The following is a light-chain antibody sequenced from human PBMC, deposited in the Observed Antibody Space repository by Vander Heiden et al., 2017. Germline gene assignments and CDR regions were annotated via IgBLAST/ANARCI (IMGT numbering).Light chain of an antibody. V-gene: IGKV2-28*01. Sequence: DIVLTQSPLSLPVNPGGPASISCRSSQSLLHNNVYKYLNWYLQKPGQSPQLLIYMGSNRASGVPDRFSGSGSGTDFTLNISRVEAEDVGVYYCMQALQTPYTFGQGTYLEIK. CDR1: QSLLHNNVYKY. CDR2: MGS. CDR3: MQALQTPYT. J-gene: IGKJ2*01.